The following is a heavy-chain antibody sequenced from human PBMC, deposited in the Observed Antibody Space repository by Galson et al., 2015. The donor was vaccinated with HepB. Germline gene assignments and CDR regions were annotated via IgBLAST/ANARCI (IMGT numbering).Heavy chain of an antibody. D-gene: IGHD5-18*01. CDR2: INPNSGGT. V-gene: IGHV1-2*04. CDR3: ARDPGDTAMVGPDYYFDY. J-gene: IGHJ4*02. CDR1: GYTFTGYH. Sequence: SVKVSCKASGYTFTGYHMHWVRQAPGQGLEWMGWINPNSGGTNYAQKFQGWVTMTRDTSISTAYMELSRLRSDDTAVYYCARDPGDTAMVGPDYYFDYWGQGTLVTVSS.